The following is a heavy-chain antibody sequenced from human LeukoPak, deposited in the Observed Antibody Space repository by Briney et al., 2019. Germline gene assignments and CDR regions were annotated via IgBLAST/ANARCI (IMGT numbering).Heavy chain of an antibody. V-gene: IGHV4-39*01. Sequence: SETLSLTCTVSGGSVSSSDYYWDWMRQAPGKGLEWIGSIYYSGSTYYKPSLKSRVTISVDTSKNQFSLKLSSVTAADTAVYYCASSPSLGYCSGGSCYDYWGQGTLVTVSS. CDR3: ASSPSLGYCSGGSCYDY. CDR1: GGSVSSSDYY. D-gene: IGHD2-15*01. CDR2: IYYSGST. J-gene: IGHJ4*02.